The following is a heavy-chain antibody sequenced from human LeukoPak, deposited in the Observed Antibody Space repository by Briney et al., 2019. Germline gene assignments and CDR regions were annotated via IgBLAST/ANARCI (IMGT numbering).Heavy chain of an antibody. CDR3: ARWGEQYYFDY. J-gene: IGHJ4*02. V-gene: IGHV3-53*01. Sequence: GGSLRLSCAASGFTVSSNYMSWVRQAPGKGLEWVSVIYSGGSTFYADSVKGRFTISRDNSKNTLYLQMNSLRAEDTAVYFCARWGEQYYFDYWGQGTLVTVSS. CDR1: GFTVSSNY. D-gene: IGHD6-19*01. CDR2: IYSGGST.